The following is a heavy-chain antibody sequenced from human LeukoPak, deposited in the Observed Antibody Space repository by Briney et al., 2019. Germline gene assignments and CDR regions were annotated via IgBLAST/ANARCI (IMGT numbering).Heavy chain of an antibody. D-gene: IGHD1-14*01. J-gene: IGHJ4*02. CDR2: IYSSGST. V-gene: IGHV4-4*07. CDR1: GGSISSYY. CDR3: ARSLEPRVGVYYFDC. Sequence: SETLSLTCSVSGGSISSYYWSWIRQPAGKGLEGIGRIYSSGSTNYNPSLKSRVTMSIDTSKNQFSLKLSSVTAADTAVYYCARSLEPRVGVYYFDCRGQGTLVTVSS.